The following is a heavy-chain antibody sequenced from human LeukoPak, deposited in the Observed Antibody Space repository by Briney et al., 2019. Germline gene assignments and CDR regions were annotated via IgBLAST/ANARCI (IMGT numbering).Heavy chain of an antibody. CDR1: GFTFSNYA. CDR2: VIGGGDKT. V-gene: IGHV3-23*01. CDR3: AKVRCSGGTCYLDHFDY. Sequence: PGGSLRLSCAASGFTFSNYAMNWVRQAPGRGLEWVSAVIGGGDKTKYADSVKGRFTISRDNSKNTLYLQMNSLRAEDTSVYYCAKVRCSGGTCYLDHFDYWGQGTLVTVSS. J-gene: IGHJ4*02. D-gene: IGHD2-15*01.